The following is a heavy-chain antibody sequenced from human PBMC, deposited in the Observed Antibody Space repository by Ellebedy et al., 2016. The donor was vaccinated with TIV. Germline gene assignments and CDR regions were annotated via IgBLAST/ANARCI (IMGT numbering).Heavy chain of an antibody. V-gene: IGHV1-18*01. CDR3: TRDTPSQFFRDFYFDY. D-gene: IGHD2-15*01. CDR1: GYTFASYG. J-gene: IGHJ4*02. Sequence: ASVKVSXXTSGYTFASYGISWVRQAPGQGLEWLGWSSGYNENTNYAQKIYDRISLTTDTSTNTAYMELRSLRSDDTAIYYCTRDTPSQFFRDFYFDYWGQGTVVTVSS. CDR2: SSGYNENT.